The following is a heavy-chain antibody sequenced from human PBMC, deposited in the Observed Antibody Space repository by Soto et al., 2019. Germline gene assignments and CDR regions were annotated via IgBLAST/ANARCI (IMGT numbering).Heavy chain of an antibody. D-gene: IGHD6-6*01. CDR2: IYYSGST. V-gene: IGHV4-30-4*01. CDR3: ARDKRQLVGLLNYYYYYGMDV. CDR1: GGSISSGDYY. J-gene: IGHJ6*02. Sequence: QVQLQESGPGLVKPSQTLSLTCTVSGGSISSGDYYWSWIRQPPGKGLEWIGYIYYSGSTNYNPSLKSRVTMSVDTSKNQFSLKLSSVTAADTAVYYCARDKRQLVGLLNYYYYYGMDVWGQGTTVTVSS.